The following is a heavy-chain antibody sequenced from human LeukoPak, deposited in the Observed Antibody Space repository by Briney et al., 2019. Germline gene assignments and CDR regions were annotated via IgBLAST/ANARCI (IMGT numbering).Heavy chain of an antibody. J-gene: IGHJ4*02. D-gene: IGHD3-10*01. V-gene: IGHV1-69*05. Sequence: SVKVSCKASGGTFSSYAISWVRQAPGQGLEWMGGIIPIFGTANYAQKFQGRVTITTDESTSTAYMELSSLRSEGTAVYYCARGDHYGSGSYYNFGYWGQGTLVTVSS. CDR3: ARGDHYGSGSYYNFGY. CDR1: GGTFSSYA. CDR2: IIPIFGTA.